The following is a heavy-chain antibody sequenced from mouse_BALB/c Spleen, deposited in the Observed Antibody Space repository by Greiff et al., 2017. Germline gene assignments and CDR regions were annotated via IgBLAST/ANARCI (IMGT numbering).Heavy chain of an antibody. CDR2: INSDGGST. V-gene: IGHV5-2*01. CDR3: AREGDYRYALTY. J-gene: IGHJ3*01. D-gene: IGHD2-14*01. Sequence: EVKLMESGGGLVKPGESLKLSCESNEYEFPSHDMSWVRKTPEKRLELVAAINSDGGSTYYPDTMERRFIISRDNTKKTLYLQMSSLRSEDTALYYCAREGDYRYALTYWGQGTLVTVSA. CDR1: EYEFPSHD.